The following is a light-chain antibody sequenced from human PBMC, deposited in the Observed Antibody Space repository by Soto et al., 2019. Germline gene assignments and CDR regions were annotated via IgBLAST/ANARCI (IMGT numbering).Light chain of an antibody. V-gene: IGKV3-20*01. J-gene: IGKJ2*01. CDR3: QQYGPSPST. Sequence: DIVLTQSPGTLSLSPGERATLSCRASRSVTSYFAWYQQKPGQAPRLLIYDASTRATGIPDRFSGSGSGTDFTLTISRLEPEDVGVYYCQQYGPSPSTFGQGTNLEI. CDR2: DAS. CDR1: RSVTSY.